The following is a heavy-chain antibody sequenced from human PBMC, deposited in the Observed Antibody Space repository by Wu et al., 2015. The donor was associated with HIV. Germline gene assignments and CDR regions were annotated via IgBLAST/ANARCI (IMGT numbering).Heavy chain of an antibody. CDR1: GDGFTSYA. CDR3: ARNTDSVATSLYSLGV. D-gene: IGHD5-12*01. CDR2: NQILSLEQ. Sequence: QVQLIQFGAEVKKPGSSVKVSCKASGDGFTSYAVSWVRQAPGQGLEWMGRNQILSLEQQNTHRNFRTEYTFTTDELKTTAYMELRSLRYEDTGVYYCARNTDSVATSLYSLGVWGQGDHGHRLL. J-gene: IGHJ6*02. V-gene: IGHV1-69*05.